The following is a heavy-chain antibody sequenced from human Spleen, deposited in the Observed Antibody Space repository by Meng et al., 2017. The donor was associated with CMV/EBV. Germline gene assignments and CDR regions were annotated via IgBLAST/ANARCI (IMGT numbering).Heavy chain of an antibody. CDR1: GFTVTQTY. CDR2: TYSGGST. Sequence: CAASGFTVTQTYMSWVRQAPGKGLEWVSTTYSGGSTYFADSVKGRFTISRDNSNNTLYVQMNSLRVEDTAVYYCARDETRRGYFDSWGQGTLVTVSS. V-gene: IGHV3-53*01. CDR3: ARDETRRGYFDS. D-gene: IGHD1-14*01. J-gene: IGHJ4*02.